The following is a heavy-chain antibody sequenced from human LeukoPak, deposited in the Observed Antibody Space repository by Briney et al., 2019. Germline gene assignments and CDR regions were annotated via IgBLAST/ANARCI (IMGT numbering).Heavy chain of an antibody. J-gene: IGHJ4*02. CDR3: GRRLGNLYGYGIGY. CDR2: ISSNGDTT. D-gene: IGHD5-18*01. CDR1: GFTFSFYP. Sequence: GGSLRLSCVASGFTFSFYPLHWVRQAPGKGLEYVSGISSNGDTTYYADSVKGRFTISRDNSKYTLYLQMGSLRPEDTAVYFCGRRLGNLYGYGIGYWGQGALVAVSS. V-gene: IGHV3-64*02.